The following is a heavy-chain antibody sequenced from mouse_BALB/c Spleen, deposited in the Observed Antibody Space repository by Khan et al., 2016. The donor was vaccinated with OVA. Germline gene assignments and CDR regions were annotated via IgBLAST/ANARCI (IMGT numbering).Heavy chain of an antibody. D-gene: IGHD1-1*01. CDR2: IYPGDGRT. J-gene: IGHJ1*01. CDR3: ALSYYGSFWYFDV. CDR1: GNTFRTYY. Sequence: QVQLKQSGPELVKPGASVKMSCKASGNTFRTYYIHWVKQRPGQGLEWIGWIYPGDGRTKYNEKFKDKTTLSADKSPSIAYMLLSSLTSEDSAIYFCALSYYGSFWYFDVWGAGTTVTVSS. V-gene: IGHV1S56*01.